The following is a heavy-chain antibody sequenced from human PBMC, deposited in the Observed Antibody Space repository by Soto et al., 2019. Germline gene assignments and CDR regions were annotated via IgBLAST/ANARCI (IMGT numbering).Heavy chain of an antibody. V-gene: IGHV3-33*01. CDR1: GFTFSSYG. CDR3: ARETPSRILAAAGRARYYDGMDV. Sequence: QVQLVESGGGVVQPGRSLRLSCAASGFTFSSYGMHWVRQAPGKGLEWVAVIWYDGSNKYYADSVKGRFTISRDNSKNTLYLQMNSRRAEDTAVYYCARETPSRILAAAGRARYYDGMDVWGQGTTVTVSS. D-gene: IGHD6-13*01. CDR2: IWYDGSNK. J-gene: IGHJ6*02.